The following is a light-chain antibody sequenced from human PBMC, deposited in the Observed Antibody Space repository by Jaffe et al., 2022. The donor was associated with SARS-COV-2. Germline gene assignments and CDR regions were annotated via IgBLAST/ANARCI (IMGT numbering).Light chain of an antibody. CDR2: NNN. Sequence: QSVLTQPPSASETPGQRVTISCSGGSSNIGSNIVNWYQQLPGTAPKVLIYNNNQRPSGVPDRFSGSKSGTSASLAISGLQSEDEADYYCAAWDDSLNGWVFGGGTKLTVL. V-gene: IGLV1-44*01. CDR1: SSNIGSNI. CDR3: AAWDDSLNGWV. J-gene: IGLJ3*02.